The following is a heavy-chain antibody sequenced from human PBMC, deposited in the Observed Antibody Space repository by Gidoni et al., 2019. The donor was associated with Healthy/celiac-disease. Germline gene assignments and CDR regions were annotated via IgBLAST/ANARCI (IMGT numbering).Heavy chain of an antibody. V-gene: IGHV3-53*01. CDR3: AREGVDGYNRIDY. CDR1: GFTWSSNY. Sequence: EVQLVESGGGLIQPGGSLRLPCAASGFTWSSNYMSWVRQAPGKGLEWVSVIYSGGSTYYADSVKGRFTISRDNSKNTLYLQMNSLRAEDTAVYYCAREGVDGYNRIDYWGQVTLVTVSS. D-gene: IGHD5-12*01. CDR2: IYSGGST. J-gene: IGHJ4*02.